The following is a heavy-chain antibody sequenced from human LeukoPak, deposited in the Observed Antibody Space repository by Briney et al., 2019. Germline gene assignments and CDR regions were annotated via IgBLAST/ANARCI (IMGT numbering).Heavy chain of an antibody. D-gene: IGHD3-22*01. CDR1: GFTVSSNY. CDR3: ASWTYYYHSSGYY. Sequence: GGSLRLSCAASGFTVSSNYMSWVRQAPGKGLEWVSVIYAGGSTYYADSVKGRFTISRDNSENTLYLQMNSLRAEDTAVYYCASWTYYYHSSGYYWGQGTLVTVSS. V-gene: IGHV3-53*01. J-gene: IGHJ4*02. CDR2: IYAGGST.